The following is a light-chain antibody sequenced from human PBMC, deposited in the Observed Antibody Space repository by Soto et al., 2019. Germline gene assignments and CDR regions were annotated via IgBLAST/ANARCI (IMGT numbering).Light chain of an antibody. CDR2: DAS. V-gene: IGKV3-20*01. CDR3: QPYLSSPPYG. J-gene: IGKJ2*03. CDR1: QTISSY. Sequence: IVLTQSPGTLSLSPGERATLSCRASQTISSYLAWYQHKPGQAPRLLIYDASSRATGIPDRFSGSGSGTDFTLTISRLEPEDVAVYYCQPYLSSPPYGFGQGTKLEIK.